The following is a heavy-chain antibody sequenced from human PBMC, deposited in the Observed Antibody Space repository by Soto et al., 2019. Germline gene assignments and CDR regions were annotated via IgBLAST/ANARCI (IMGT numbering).Heavy chain of an antibody. Sequence: QVQLVESGGGVVQPGRSLRLSXAAXXXXXXXXXMXXXXXXXXXGXXXXAVIWYDGSNKYYADSVKGRFTISRDNSKNTLYLQMNSLRAEDTAVYYCAXDWEXWLVRXDAFDIWGQGTMVTVSS. V-gene: IGHV3-33*01. D-gene: IGHD6-19*01. CDR1: XXXXXXXX. J-gene: IGHJ3*02. CDR2: IWYDGSNK. CDR3: AXDWEXWLVRXDAFDI.